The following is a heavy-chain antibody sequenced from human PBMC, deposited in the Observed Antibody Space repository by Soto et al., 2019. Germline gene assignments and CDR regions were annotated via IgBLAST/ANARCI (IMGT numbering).Heavy chain of an antibody. V-gene: IGHV3-23*01. CDR2: ISDSDGST. J-gene: IGHJ4*02. CDR1: GFTFSTYA. D-gene: IGHD2-15*01. CDR3: AKEVEGGWYYFDY. Sequence: EVQLLESGGGLVQPGASLTLSCAASGFTFSTYAMTWVRQAPGKGLEWVSTISDSDGSTYYADSVKGRFTISRDNSKNTVYLQMNSLRAEDTAVYYCAKEVEGGWYYFDYWGQGTLVTVSS.